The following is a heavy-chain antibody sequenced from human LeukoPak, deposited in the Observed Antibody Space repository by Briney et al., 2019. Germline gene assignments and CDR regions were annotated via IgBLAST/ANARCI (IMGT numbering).Heavy chain of an antibody. D-gene: IGHD7-27*01. CDR3: ANPTGDDGY. CDR1: GGSFSDYF. J-gene: IGHJ4*02. CDR2: ISHSGST. Sequence: PSETLSLTCAVYGGSFSDYFWSWIRQPPGKGLEWIGEISHSGSTTYNPSLRSRVTISVDTSKNQFSLKLSSVTAADTAVYYCANPTGDDGYWGQGTLVTVSS. V-gene: IGHV4-34*01.